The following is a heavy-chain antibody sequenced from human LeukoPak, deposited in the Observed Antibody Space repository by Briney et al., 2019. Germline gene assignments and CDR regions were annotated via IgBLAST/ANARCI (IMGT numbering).Heavy chain of an antibody. Sequence: SETLSLTCAVYGGSFSGYYWSWIRQPPGKGLEWIGEINHSGSTNYNPSLKSRVTISVDTSKNQFSLKLSSVTAADTAVYYCARRGRARPDYWGQGTLVTVSS. J-gene: IGHJ4*02. V-gene: IGHV4-34*01. CDR2: INHSGST. D-gene: IGHD3-10*01. CDR1: GGSFSGYY. CDR3: ARRGRARPDY.